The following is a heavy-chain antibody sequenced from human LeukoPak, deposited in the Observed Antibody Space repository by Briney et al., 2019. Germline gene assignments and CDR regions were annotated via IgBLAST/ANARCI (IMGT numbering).Heavy chain of an antibody. CDR1: GFTLSSYG. CDR3: AKGLSEIIAATAFDI. Sequence: GGALRLSCVASGFTLSSYGMHWVRQAPGKGREWVAFIRYDGSNKYYADSVKGRFTISRDNSKNTLYLQMKSLRAEDTAVYYCAKGLSEIIAATAFDIWGQGTLVTVSS. CDR2: IRYDGSNK. J-gene: IGHJ3*02. D-gene: IGHD6-25*01. V-gene: IGHV3-30*02.